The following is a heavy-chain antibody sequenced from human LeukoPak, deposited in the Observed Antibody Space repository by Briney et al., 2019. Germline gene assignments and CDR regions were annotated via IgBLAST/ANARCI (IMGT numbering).Heavy chain of an antibody. J-gene: IGHJ3*01. D-gene: IGHD3-3*01. V-gene: IGHV3-49*04. CDR2: IRSKTYDGTT. CDR1: GFTFGHYF. CDR3: TRDVSTILGVVIMADAFDL. Sequence: PGGSLRLSCTGSGFTFGHYFMGWVRQAPGKGLEWVGLIRSKTYDGTTEYAASVKGRFAISRDDSKSTAYLQMDGLKTEDTAVYYCTRDVSTILGVVIMADAFDLWGQGTMVTVSS.